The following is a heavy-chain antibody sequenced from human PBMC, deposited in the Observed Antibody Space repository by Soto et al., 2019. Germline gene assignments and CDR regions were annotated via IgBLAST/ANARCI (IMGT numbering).Heavy chain of an antibody. V-gene: IGHV4-59*01. CDR3: VRWDRQQLVQRDWFAP. J-gene: IGHJ5*02. CDR2: IYYSGST. CDR1: GGSISSYY. Sequence: PSETLSLTCTVSGGSISSYYWSWIRQPPGKGLEWIGYIYYSGSTNYNPSLKSRVTISVDTSKNQFSLKLSSVTAADTAVYYCVRWDRQQLVQRDWFAPWGQGTLVTVSS. D-gene: IGHD6-13*01.